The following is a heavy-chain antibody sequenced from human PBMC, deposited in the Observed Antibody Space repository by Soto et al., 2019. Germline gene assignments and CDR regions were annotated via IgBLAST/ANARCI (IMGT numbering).Heavy chain of an antibody. CDR1: GGTFSSYT. V-gene: IGHV1-69*02. CDR3: ARGGGAYRPSPYYYYGMDV. Sequence: QVQLVQSGAEVKKPGSSVKVSCKASGGTFSSYTISWVRQAPGQGLEWMGRIIPILGIANYAQKFQGRVTITADKSTSTAYMELSSLRSEDTAVYYCARGGGAYRPSPYYYYGMDVWDQGTTVTVSS. J-gene: IGHJ6*02. CDR2: IIPILGIA. D-gene: IGHD2-21*01.